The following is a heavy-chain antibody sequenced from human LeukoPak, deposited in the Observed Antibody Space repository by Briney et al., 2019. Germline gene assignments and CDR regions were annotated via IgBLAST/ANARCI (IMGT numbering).Heavy chain of an antibody. CDR2: INPNSGGT. CDR1: GYTFTGYY. CDR3: AGDFAVGATLVVFDY. D-gene: IGHD1-26*01. V-gene: IGHV1-2*02. Sequence: ASVKVSCKASGYTFTGYYMHWVRQAPGQGLEWMGWINPNSGGTNYAQKFQGRVTMTRDTSISTAYMELSRLRSDDTAVYYCAGDFAVGATLVVFDYWGQGTLVTVSS. J-gene: IGHJ4*02.